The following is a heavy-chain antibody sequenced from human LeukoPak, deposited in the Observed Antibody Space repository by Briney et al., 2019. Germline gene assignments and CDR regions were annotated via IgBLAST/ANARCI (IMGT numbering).Heavy chain of an antibody. D-gene: IGHD2/OR15-2a*01. Sequence: SQTLSLTCAVSGGSVSSGGFSWRWIRQPPGKGLECIGSISHTGGTYYNPSLKSRVTISVDSSKNQFSLKLSSVTAADTAVYYCAREGYFYGMDVRGQGTTVTVSS. CDR2: ISHTGGT. CDR1: GGSVSSGGFS. J-gene: IGHJ6*02. CDR3: AREGYFYGMDV. V-gene: IGHV4-30-2*01.